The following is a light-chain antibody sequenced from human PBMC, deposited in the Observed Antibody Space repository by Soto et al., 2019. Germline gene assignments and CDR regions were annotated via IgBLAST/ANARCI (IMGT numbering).Light chain of an antibody. CDR2: EAS. J-gene: IGKJ2*01. CDR1: QDIYKS. V-gene: IGKV1-33*01. Sequence: DIQMTQSPSSLSAAVGDRVTFTCPASQDIYKSLNWYQQKPGKAPKLLIYEASNLERGVPSRFSGSGSGTDFSLTVDSLQPADTATYYCQQYDHPPYTFGQGTPLEIK. CDR3: QQYDHPPYT.